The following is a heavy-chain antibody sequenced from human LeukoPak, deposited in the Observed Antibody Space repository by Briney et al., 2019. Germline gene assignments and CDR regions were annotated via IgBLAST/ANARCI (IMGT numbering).Heavy chain of an antibody. Sequence: SETLSLTCTVSGGSISSYYWSWIRQPPEKGLEWIGYIYYSGSTNYNPSLKSRVTISVDTSKNQFSLKLSSVTAADTAVYYCARGGCSGGSCYELDYWGQGTLVTVSS. D-gene: IGHD2-15*01. CDR3: ARGGCSGGSCYELDY. CDR2: IYYSGST. CDR1: GGSISSYY. V-gene: IGHV4-59*01. J-gene: IGHJ4*02.